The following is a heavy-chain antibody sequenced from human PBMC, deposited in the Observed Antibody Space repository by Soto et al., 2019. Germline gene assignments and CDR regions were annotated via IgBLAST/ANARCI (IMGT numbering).Heavy chain of an antibody. D-gene: IGHD6-19*01. CDR2: IYSGGST. Sequence: PGGSLRLSCAASGFTVSSNYMSWVRQAPGKGLEWVSVIYSGGSTYYADSVKGRFTISRDNSKNTLYLQMNSLRAEDTAVYYCARASASGWYGFDYWGQGTLVTVSS. V-gene: IGHV3-53*01. J-gene: IGHJ4*02. CDR3: ARASASGWYGFDY. CDR1: GFTVSSNY.